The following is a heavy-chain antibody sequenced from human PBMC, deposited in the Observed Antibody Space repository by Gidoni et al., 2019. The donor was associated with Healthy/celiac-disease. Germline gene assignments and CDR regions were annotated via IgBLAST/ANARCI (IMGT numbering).Heavy chain of an antibody. CDR2: ISGSGGST. CDR1: GFTFSIYA. J-gene: IGHJ4*02. D-gene: IGHD4-17*01. Sequence: EVQLLESGGGLVQPGGSLRRSCAASGFTFSIYAMSWVRQAPGKGLGWVSAISGSGGSTYYADSVKGRFTISRDNSKNTLYLKMNSLRAEDTAVYYCAKKPYGGNSFDYWGQGTLVTVSS. CDR3: AKKPYGGNSFDY. V-gene: IGHV3-23*01.